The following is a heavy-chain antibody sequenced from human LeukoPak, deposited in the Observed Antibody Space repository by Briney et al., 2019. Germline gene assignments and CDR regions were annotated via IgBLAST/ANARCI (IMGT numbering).Heavy chain of an antibody. CDR1: GFTFSSYS. J-gene: IGHJ4*02. CDR2: ISSSSSYI. CDR3: ARGEWGLLIDY. Sequence: PGGSLRLSCAASGFTFSSYSMNWVRQAPGKGLEWVSSISSSSSYIYYADSVKGRFTISRDNAKNSLYLQMNSLGAEDTAVYYCARGEWGLLIDYWGQGTLVTVSS. V-gene: IGHV3-21*01. D-gene: IGHD1-26*01.